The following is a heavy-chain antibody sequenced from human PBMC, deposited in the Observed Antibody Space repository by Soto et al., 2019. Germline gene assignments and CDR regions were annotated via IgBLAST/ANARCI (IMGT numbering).Heavy chain of an antibody. CDR1: GFTFSDSW. D-gene: IGHD4-4*01. V-gene: IGHV3-7*01. J-gene: IGHJ5*02. CDR2: IKPDESEK. CDR3: VRGGSNYAS. Sequence: EVQLVESGGGLVQPGGSLRLSCTASGFTFSDSWMTWVXQAPGKGLEWVARIKPDESEKKYADSVKGRFSISRDNAKNSMYLQMDSLRGEDTAVYYCVRGGSNYASWGQGTLVTVSS.